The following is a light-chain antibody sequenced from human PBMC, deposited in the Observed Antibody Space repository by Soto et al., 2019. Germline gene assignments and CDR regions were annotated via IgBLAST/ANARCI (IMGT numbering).Light chain of an antibody. CDR3: SSYAGSNNLV. CDR2: LNSDGSH. V-gene: IGLV4-69*01. J-gene: IGLJ2*01. CDR1: SAHSNYA. Sequence: QPVLTQSPSASASLGASVKLTCTLSSAHSNYAIAWHQQRPEKGPQYLMKLNSDGSHSKGDGIPDRFSGSSSGAERSLTISSLQSEDEADYYCSSYAGSNNLVFGGGTKVTVL.